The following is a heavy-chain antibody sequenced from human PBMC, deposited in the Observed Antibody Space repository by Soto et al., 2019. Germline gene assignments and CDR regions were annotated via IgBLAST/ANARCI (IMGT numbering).Heavy chain of an antibody. CDR1: GGSISSYY. J-gene: IGHJ3*02. D-gene: IGHD6-13*01. CDR2: IYYSGST. CDR3: ARVRRSSSLERNSLTGTAFDI. Sequence: SETLSLTCTVSGGSISSYYWSWIRQPPGKGLEWIGYIYYSGSTNYNPSLKSRVTISVDTSKNQFSLKLSSVTAADTAVYYCARVRRSSSLERNSLTGTAFDIWGQGTMVTVSS. V-gene: IGHV4-59*01.